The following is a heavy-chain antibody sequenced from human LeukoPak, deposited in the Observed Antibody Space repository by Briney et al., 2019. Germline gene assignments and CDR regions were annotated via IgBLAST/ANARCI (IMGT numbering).Heavy chain of an antibody. CDR1: GFTCGDYA. J-gene: IGHJ4*02. CDR3: TSCSSISCYTFDFDY. D-gene: IGHD2-2*02. CDR2: IRSKAYGGTT. Sequence: PGRPLRLSCTASGFTCGDYAMSCVRPAPGKGLEWVGFIRSKAYGGTTEYAASVKGRSTISRDDSKSIAYLQMNSLKTEDTAVYYSTSCSSISCYTFDFDYWGQGTLVTVSS. V-gene: IGHV3-49*04.